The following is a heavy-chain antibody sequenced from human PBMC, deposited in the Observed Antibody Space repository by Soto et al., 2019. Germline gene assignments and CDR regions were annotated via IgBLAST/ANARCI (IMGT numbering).Heavy chain of an antibody. CDR2: IKQDGSEN. V-gene: IGHV3-7*01. Sequence: EVQLVESGGGLVQPGGSLRLSCEASGFTFISYWMSWVRQAPGKGLEWVANIKQDGSENYYVDSVKGRFTISRDNAKNSLYLLMNSMRAEATAVYYCAREGASTGGTIYYYYYYYMDVWGKGTTVTVS. J-gene: IGHJ6*03. D-gene: IGHD2-8*02. CDR3: AREGASTGGTIYYYYYYYMDV. CDR1: GFTFISYW.